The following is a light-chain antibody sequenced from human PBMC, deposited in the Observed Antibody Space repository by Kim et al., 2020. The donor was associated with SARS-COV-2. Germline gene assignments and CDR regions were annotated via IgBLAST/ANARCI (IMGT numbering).Light chain of an antibody. J-gene: IGLJ2*01. V-gene: IGLV2-11*01. CDR1: SSDVGGYSY. CDR2: DVT. Sequence: GQSVTISCAGTSSDVGGYSYVSWYQQHPGKAPKLMIYDVTKRPSGVPDRFSGSKSGNTASLTISGLQAEDEADYYCFSYAGSYTWVFGGGTQLTVL. CDR3: FSYAGSYTWV.